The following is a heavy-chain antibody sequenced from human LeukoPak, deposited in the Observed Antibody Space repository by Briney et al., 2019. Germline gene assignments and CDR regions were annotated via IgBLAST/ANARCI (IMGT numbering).Heavy chain of an antibody. J-gene: IGHJ4*02. V-gene: IGHV4-4*02. Sequence: SGTLSLTCGVSGASTSSGNWWTWVRQPPGKGLEWIGEIHHSGTTNYNPSLKPRVSISVDKSRNQFSLDLTSVTGADTAVYYCATRGESRTDVTPCDHWGQGALVTVSS. CDR3: ATRGESRTDVTPCDH. CDR1: GASTSSGNW. CDR2: IHHSGTT. D-gene: IGHD5-24*01.